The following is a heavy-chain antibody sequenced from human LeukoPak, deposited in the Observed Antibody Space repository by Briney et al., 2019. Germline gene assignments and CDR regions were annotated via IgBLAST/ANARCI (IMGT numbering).Heavy chain of an antibody. D-gene: IGHD5-24*01. CDR1: GFTSSSHS. CDR2: IKQDGSEK. J-gene: IGHJ4*02. CDR3: ASGRWLLGALDY. V-gene: IGHV3-7*01. Sequence: PGRSLRLSCAPSGFTSSSHSMSWVRQAPGEGLEWVANIKQDGSEKYYMDSVKGRFTISRDNAKDSLYMQMNSLRAEETAVYYCASGRWLLGALDYWGQGTLVTVSS.